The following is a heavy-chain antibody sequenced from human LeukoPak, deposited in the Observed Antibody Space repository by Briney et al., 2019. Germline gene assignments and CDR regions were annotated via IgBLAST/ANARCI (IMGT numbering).Heavy chain of an antibody. CDR3: ARDMVRGVQNWFDP. Sequence: KAGGSLRLSCAAPGFTFSSYSMNWARQAPGKGLEWVSSISSSSSYIYYADSVKGRFTISRDNAKNSLYLQMNSLRAEDTAVYYCARDMVRGVQNWFDPWGQGTLVTVSS. V-gene: IGHV3-21*01. CDR2: ISSSSSYI. D-gene: IGHD3-10*01. J-gene: IGHJ5*02. CDR1: GFTFSSYS.